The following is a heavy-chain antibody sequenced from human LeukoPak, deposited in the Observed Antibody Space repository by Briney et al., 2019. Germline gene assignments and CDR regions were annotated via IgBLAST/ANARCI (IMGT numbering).Heavy chain of an antibody. V-gene: IGHV2-70*11. Sequence: SGPALVKPTQTLTLTCTFSGFSLSTSGMCVSWIRQPPGKALEWLARIDWDDDKYYSTSLKTRLTISKDTSKNQVVLTMTNMDPVDTATYYCARAVSGYYYYYYYMDVWGKGTTVTVSS. J-gene: IGHJ6*03. CDR1: GFSLSTSGMC. CDR2: IDWDDDK. CDR3: ARAVSGYYYYYYYMDV. D-gene: IGHD3-3*01.